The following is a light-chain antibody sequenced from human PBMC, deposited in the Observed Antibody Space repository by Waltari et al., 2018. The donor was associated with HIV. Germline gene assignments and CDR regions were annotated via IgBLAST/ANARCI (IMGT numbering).Light chain of an antibody. CDR3: TSYTANDTLV. V-gene: IGLV2-14*01. CDR1: SSDFGFYNY. J-gene: IGLJ2*01. CDR2: AVT. Sequence: QSALTQPASVSGSPGQSITISCTGTSSDFGFYNYRSWYQPVPGKVPKVIIYAVTSRPSGVSNRFSGSKSGSTASLTISGLQAEDEGDYYCTSYTANDTLVFGGGTKVTVL.